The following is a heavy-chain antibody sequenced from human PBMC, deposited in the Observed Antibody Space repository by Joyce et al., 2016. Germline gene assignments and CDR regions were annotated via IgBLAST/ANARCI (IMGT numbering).Heavy chain of an antibody. CDR3: VRVLGILPGYSYGYYDY. Sequence: QVQLVQSGAEVKKPGASVKVSCKTSGYTFTGYYMHWVRQVPGQGLEWMGWINPKSGGTNYARTFQGRVTMTRDTSISTAYMDLSWLRSDDTAVYYCVRVLGILPGYSYGYYDYWGQGTLVTVSS. V-gene: IGHV1-2*02. CDR2: INPKSGGT. CDR1: GYTFTGYY. J-gene: IGHJ4*02. D-gene: IGHD1-26*01.